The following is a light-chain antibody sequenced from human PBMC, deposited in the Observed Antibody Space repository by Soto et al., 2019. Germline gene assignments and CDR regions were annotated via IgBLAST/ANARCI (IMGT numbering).Light chain of an antibody. CDR3: SSYTISSTVV. J-gene: IGLJ2*01. CDR2: DVS. CDR1: SSDVGGYNY. Sequence: QSALTQPASVSGSPGQSITISCTGTSSDVGGYNYVSWYQQHPGKAPKLMIYDVSNRPSGVSDRFSGSKSGNTASLTISGLQAEDEADYYCSSYTISSTVVFGGGTKLTVL. V-gene: IGLV2-14*01.